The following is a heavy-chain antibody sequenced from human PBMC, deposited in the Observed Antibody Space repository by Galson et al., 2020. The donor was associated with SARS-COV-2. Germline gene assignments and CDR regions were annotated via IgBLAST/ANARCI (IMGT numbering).Heavy chain of an antibody. D-gene: IGHD6-6*01. V-gene: IGHV3-74*01. CDR3: ARGRAARGFYYYGVDV. Sequence: GGSLRLSCAASGFTFSSYWMHWVRQAPGKGLVWVSRINGDGSSTNYADSVKGRFTISRDNAKNTLYLQMNSLRAEDKAVYYCARGRAARGFYYYGVDVWGQGTTVTVSS. CDR2: INGDGSST. CDR1: GFTFSSYW. J-gene: IGHJ6*02.